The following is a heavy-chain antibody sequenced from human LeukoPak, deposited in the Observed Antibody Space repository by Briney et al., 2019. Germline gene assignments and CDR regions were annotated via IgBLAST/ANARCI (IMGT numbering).Heavy chain of an antibody. J-gene: IGHJ4*02. CDR1: GFTFSSYE. CDR2: ISSSGSTI. D-gene: IGHD5-18*01. Sequence: QPGGSLRLSCAASGFTFSSYEMNWVRQAPGKGLEWVSYISSSGSTIYYADSVKGRFTISRDNAKNSLYLQMNSLRAEDTAVYYCARDHVDTAMVCFDYWGQGTLVTVSS. V-gene: IGHV3-48*03. CDR3: ARDHVDTAMVCFDY.